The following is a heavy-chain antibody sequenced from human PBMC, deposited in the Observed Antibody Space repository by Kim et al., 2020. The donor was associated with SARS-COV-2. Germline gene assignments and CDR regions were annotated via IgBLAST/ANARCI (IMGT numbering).Heavy chain of an antibody. CDR1: GGSINSGNYY. Sequence: SETLSLTCTVSGGSINSGNYYWSWVRQHPGKGLEWIGYIFDSQNIYYSPSLKGRASISMDTSNNEFSLKLTSVTAADTAVYYCARDPNLGDDLDVWGLGT. V-gene: IGHV4-31*03. CDR2: IFDSQNI. J-gene: IGHJ3*01. D-gene: IGHD7-27*01. CDR3: ARDPNLGDDLDV.